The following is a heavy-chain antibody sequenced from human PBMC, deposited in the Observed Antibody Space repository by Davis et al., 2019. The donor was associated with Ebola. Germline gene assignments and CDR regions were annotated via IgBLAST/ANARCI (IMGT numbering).Heavy chain of an antibody. V-gene: IGHV1-46*01. CDR3: ARSDGDHVALFDY. D-gene: IGHD4-17*01. Sequence: ASVKVSCKASGYIFTTYYIHGVRQAPGQGLEWMGIIDPSGGGTDYAQKFQGRVTMTRDTSTSTVYMKLRNLRSEDTAVYYCARSDGDHVALFDYWGQGTLVTVSS. CDR1: GYIFTTYY. CDR2: IDPSGGGT. J-gene: IGHJ4*02.